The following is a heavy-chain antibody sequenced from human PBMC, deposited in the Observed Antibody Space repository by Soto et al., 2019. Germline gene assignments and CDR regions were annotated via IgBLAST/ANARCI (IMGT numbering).Heavy chain of an antibody. CDR1: GFTFSSYA. V-gene: IGHV3-23*01. Sequence: EVQLLESGGGLVQPGGSLRLSCAASGFTFSSYAMSWVRQAPGKGLEWVSAISGSGGTTYYADSVKGRFTFSRDNSKNTLYLQMNSLRAEDTAVYYCAKTANGWFSAFDIWDQGTMVTASS. CDR2: ISGSGGTT. D-gene: IGHD6-19*01. J-gene: IGHJ3*02. CDR3: AKTANGWFSAFDI.